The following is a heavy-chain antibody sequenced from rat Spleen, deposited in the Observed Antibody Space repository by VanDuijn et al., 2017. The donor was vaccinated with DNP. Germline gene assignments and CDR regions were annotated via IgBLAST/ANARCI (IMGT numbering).Heavy chain of an antibody. CDR3: ARHRTIMPYYYAMDA. CDR2: ISYNGGSP. V-gene: IGHV5-7*01. CDR1: GFTFSDYY. D-gene: IGHD3-8*01. Sequence: EVLLVESDGGLVQPGRSLKLSCAVSGFTFSDYYMAWVRQAPAKGLEWVATISYNGGSPYYQDSVKGRFTISRDNAQSTLYLQLDSLRSEDTATYYCARHRTIMPYYYAMDAWGQGASVTVSS. J-gene: IGHJ4*01.